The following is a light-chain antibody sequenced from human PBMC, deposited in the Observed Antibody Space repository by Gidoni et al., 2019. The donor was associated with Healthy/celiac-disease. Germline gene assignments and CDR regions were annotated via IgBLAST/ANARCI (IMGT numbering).Light chain of an antibody. CDR1: QSVSSY. CDR2: DAS. Sequence: DIVLTQSPATLSLSPGERATLSCRASQSVSSYLAWYQQKPGQAPRLLIYDASNRATGIPARFSGRGSGTDFTLTISSLEPEDFAVYYCQQRSNWPPTFGQXTRLEIK. CDR3: QQRSNWPPT. J-gene: IGKJ5*01. V-gene: IGKV3-11*01.